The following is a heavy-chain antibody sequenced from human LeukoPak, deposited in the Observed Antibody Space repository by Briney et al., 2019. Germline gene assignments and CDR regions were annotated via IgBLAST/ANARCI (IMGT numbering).Heavy chain of an antibody. CDR1: GFIFSNYG. D-gene: IGHD2-21*02. J-gene: IGHJ3*02. V-gene: IGHV3-21*01. CDR3: TSHTGTGDAFRPFHI. Sequence: GGSLRLSCAASGFIFSNYGMSWVRQAPGKGLEWVSSISFSSTHIYYADSIQGRFTISRDNAENSLYLQMNSLRAEDTAVYYCTSHTGTGDAFRPFHIWGQGTMVTVSS. CDR2: ISFSSTHI.